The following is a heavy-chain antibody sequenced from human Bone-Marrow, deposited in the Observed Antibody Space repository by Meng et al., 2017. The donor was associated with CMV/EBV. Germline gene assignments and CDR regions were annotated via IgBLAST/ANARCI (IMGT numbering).Heavy chain of an antibody. CDR3: ARVRAYYGMDV. Sequence: ASVKVSCKAFGYTFTGYYMHWVRQAPGQGLEWMGIINPSGGSTSYAQKFQGRVTMTRDTSTSTVYMELSSLRSEDTAVYYCARVRAYYGMDVWGQGTTVTVSS. V-gene: IGHV1-46*01. CDR1: GYTFTGYY. J-gene: IGHJ6*02. CDR2: INPSGGST.